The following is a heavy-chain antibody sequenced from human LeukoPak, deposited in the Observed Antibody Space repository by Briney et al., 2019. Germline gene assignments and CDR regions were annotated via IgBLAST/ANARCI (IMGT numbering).Heavy chain of an antibody. J-gene: IGHJ5*02. CDR1: GFTLSSYW. Sequence: PGGSLRLSCAAAGFTLSSYWMSWVRQAPGKGLEWVANIKEDGSEKYYVDSVKGRFTISRDNAKNSLYLQMNSLRAEDTAVYYRARRPGWFDPWGQGTLVTVSS. CDR2: IKEDGSEK. CDR3: ARRPGWFDP. V-gene: IGHV3-7*01.